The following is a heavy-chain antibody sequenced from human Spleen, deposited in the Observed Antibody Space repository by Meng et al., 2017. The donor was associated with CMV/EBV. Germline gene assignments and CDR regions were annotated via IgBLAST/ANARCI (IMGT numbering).Heavy chain of an antibody. J-gene: IGHJ4*02. V-gene: IGHV3-23*01. CDR1: GFTFSSYA. CDR2: ISGSGGST. D-gene: IGHD3-22*01. CDR3: TREWERGGYLGY. Sequence: GGSLRLSCAASGFTFSSYAMSWVRQAPGKGLEWVSAISGSGGSTYYADSVKGRFTISRDNSKNTLYLQMNSLRAEDTAVYYCTREWERGGYLGYWGQGTLVTVSS.